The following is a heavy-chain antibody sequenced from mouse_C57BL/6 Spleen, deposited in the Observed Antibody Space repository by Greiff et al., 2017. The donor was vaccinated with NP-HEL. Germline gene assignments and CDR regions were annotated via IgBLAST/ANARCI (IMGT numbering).Heavy chain of an antibody. D-gene: IGHD2-3*01. CDR1: GYAFSSSW. CDR3: ARSYDGYYGASWFAY. J-gene: IGHJ3*01. CDR2: IYPGDGDT. Sequence: QVQLKESGPELVKPGASVKISCKASGYAFSSSWMNWVKQRPGKGLEWIGRIYPGDGDTNYNGKFKGKATLTADKSSSTAYMQLSSLTSEDSAVYFCARSYDGYYGASWFAYWGQGTLVTVSA. V-gene: IGHV1-82*01.